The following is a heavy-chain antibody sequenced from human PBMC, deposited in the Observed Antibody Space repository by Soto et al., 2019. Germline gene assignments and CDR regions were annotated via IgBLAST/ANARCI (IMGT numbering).Heavy chain of an antibody. D-gene: IGHD2-15*01. V-gene: IGHV3-30-3*01. CDR1: GFTFRNYA. CDR2: ISYDGVNK. Sequence: QVQLVESGGGVVQPGRSLRLSCAASGFTFRNYAMHWVRQAPGKGLECVAVISYDGVNKFYRDYVKGRFTISKDNSKNTLYLQINSLRYEDTAVYYCARGDREDIAVVIGVRPGEYGVDVWGQGTTVTGSS. J-gene: IGHJ6*02. CDR3: ARGDREDIAVVIGVRPGEYGVDV.